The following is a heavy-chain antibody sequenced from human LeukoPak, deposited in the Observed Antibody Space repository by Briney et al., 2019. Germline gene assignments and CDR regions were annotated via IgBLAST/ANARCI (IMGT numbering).Heavy chain of an antibody. V-gene: IGHV4-59*08. D-gene: IGHD5-24*01. CDR3: ARGREMATSRDY. CDR2: IYYSGST. CDR1: GGSISSYY. J-gene: IGHJ4*02. Sequence: SETLSHTCTVSGGSISSYYWSWIRQPPGKGLEWIGYIYYSGSTNYNPSLKSRVTISVDTSKNQFSLKLSSVTAADTAVYYCARGREMATSRDYWGQGTLVTVSS.